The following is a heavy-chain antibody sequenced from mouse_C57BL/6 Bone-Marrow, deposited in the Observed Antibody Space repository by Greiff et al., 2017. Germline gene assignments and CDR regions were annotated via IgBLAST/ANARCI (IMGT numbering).Heavy chain of an antibody. V-gene: IGHV5-4*03. Sequence: EVKLMESGGGLVKPGGSLKLSCAASGFTFSSYAMSWVRQTPEKRLEWVATISDGGSYTYYPDNVKGRFTISRDNAKNNLYLQMSHLKSEDTAMYYCARSLGWLLPFDYWGQGTTLTVSS. CDR1: GFTFSSYA. CDR3: ARSLGWLLPFDY. CDR2: ISDGGSYT. J-gene: IGHJ2*01. D-gene: IGHD2-3*01.